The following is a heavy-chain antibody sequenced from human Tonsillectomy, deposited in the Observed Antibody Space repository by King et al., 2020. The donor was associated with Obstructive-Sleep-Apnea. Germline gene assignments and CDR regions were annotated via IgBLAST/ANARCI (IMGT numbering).Heavy chain of an antibody. J-gene: IGHJ4*02. D-gene: IGHD1-26*01. V-gene: IGHV4-39*07. Sequence: LQLQESGPGLVKASETLSLTCTVSGGSISRGSYSWGWIRQPPGKGLGWIGSLYVSVMSYYNPPLKRLVTISLYTSKNQLSLKLSSVTAADTAVYYCARDARWELNGLDYWGQGTLVTVSS. CDR2: LYVSVMS. CDR3: ARDARWELNGLDY. CDR1: GGSISRGSYS.